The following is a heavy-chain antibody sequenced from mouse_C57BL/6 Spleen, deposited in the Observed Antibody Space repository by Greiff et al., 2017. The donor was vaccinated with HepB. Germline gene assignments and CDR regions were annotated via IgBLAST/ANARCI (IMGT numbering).Heavy chain of an antibody. V-gene: IGHV1-74*01. J-gene: IGHJ4*01. D-gene: IGHD1-1*01. CDR2: IHPSDSDT. CDR1: GYTFTSYW. CDR3: ATPVSTTVVATDYYAMDY. Sequence: VQLQQPGAELVKPGASVKVSCKASGYTFTSYWMHWVKQRPGQGLEWIGRIHPSDSDTNYNQKFKGKATLTVDKSSSTAYMQLSSLTSEDSAVYYCATPVSTTVVATDYYAMDYWGQGTSVTVSS.